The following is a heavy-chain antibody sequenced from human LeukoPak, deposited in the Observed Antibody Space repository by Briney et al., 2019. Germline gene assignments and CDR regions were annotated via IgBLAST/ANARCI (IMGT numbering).Heavy chain of an antibody. CDR2: ISYDGSNK. J-gene: IGHJ4*02. V-gene: IGHV3-30-3*01. CDR3: ARAPGAYCSSTSCYHFDY. Sequence: GGSPRLSCAASGFTFSSYAMHWVRQAPGKGLEWVAVISYDGSNKYYADSVKGRFTISRDNSKNTLYLQMNSLRAEDTAVYYCARAPGAYCSSTSCYHFDYWGQGTLVTVSS. D-gene: IGHD2-2*01. CDR1: GFTFSSYA.